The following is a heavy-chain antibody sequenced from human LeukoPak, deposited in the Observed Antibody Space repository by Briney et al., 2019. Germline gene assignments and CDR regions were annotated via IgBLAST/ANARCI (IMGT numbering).Heavy chain of an antibody. V-gene: IGHV1-69*05. J-gene: IGHJ4*02. CDR2: ITPIFGTA. CDR1: GGTFSSYA. Sequence: SVKVSCKASGGTFSSYAISWVRQAPGQGLEWMGRITPIFGTANYAQKFQGRVTITTDESTSTAYMELSSLRSEDTAVYYCARDQVDYYDSSGYSVWGQGTLVTVSS. D-gene: IGHD3-22*01. CDR3: ARDQVDYYDSSGYSV.